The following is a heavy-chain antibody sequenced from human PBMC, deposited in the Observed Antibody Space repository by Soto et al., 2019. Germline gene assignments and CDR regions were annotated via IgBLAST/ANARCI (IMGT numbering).Heavy chain of an antibody. J-gene: IGHJ5*02. CDR1: GLSLSTSGEA. Sequence: QITLKESGPTLVKPTQTLTLTCTFSGLSLSTSGEAVGWIRQPPGKALEWLALIYWDDDKRYNPTLKPRLTNTKDTSKNQVVLTLTNMDPVDTATYYCSNYVSTSPAGWFDPWGQGILVTVSS. D-gene: IGHD3-10*02. V-gene: IGHV2-5*02. CDR2: IYWDDDK. CDR3: SNYVSTSPAGWFDP.